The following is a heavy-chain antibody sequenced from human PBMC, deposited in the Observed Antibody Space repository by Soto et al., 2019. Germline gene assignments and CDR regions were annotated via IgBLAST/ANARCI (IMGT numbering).Heavy chain of an antibody. Sequence: AVKVSCKASGGTFSSYAISWVRQAPGQGLEWMGGIIPIFGTANYAQKFQGRVTITADESTSTAYMELSSLRSEDTAVYYCASSLYYDSSMYYFDYWGQGTLVTVSS. D-gene: IGHD3-22*01. CDR3: ASSLYYDSSMYYFDY. CDR1: GGTFSSYA. CDR2: IIPIFGTA. J-gene: IGHJ4*02. V-gene: IGHV1-69*13.